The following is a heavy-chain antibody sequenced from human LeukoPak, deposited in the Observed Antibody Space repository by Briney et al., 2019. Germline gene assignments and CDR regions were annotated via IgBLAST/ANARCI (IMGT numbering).Heavy chain of an antibody. CDR1: GYTFTSLG. Sequence: ASVKVSCKASGYTFTSLGISWVRQAPGQGLEWLGWISAYNGNRDYAQNLQGRVTMTTDTSTSTAYMELRSLRSDDTAVYYCARDLDHIAVAGTMAGGDYWGQGTLVTVSS. J-gene: IGHJ4*02. D-gene: IGHD6-19*01. CDR3: ARDLDHIAVAGTMAGGDY. V-gene: IGHV1-18*01. CDR2: ISAYNGNR.